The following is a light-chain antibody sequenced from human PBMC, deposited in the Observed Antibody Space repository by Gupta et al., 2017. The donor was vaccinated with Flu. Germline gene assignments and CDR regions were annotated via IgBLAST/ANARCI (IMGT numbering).Light chain of an antibody. CDR1: SGSVSTNNY. J-gene: IGLJ3*02. CDR2: STS. CDR3: VLDLGSGISL. V-gene: IGLV8-61*01. Sequence: TVTLTCGLNSGSVSTNNYPSWYRQTPGQPPRPLIYSTSARSSGVPDRFSGSIRGDTAALTITGAQADEECDYHCVLDLGSGISLFGGGSKLTVL.